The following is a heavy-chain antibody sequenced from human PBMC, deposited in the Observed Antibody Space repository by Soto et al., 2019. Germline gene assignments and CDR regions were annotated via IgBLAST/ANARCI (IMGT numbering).Heavy chain of an antibody. CDR1: GFTFSSYA. Sequence: GGSLRLSCAASGFTFSSYAIHWVRQAPGKGLQWVAYISNDASNEKYVDSVKGRFSIVRDVSKNTLFLDMTSLRLEDSARYHCASRGGLGNYFDSWGQGVLVTVSS. CDR2: ISNDASNE. CDR3: ASRGGLGNYFDS. D-gene: IGHD3-16*01. V-gene: IGHV3-30-3*01. J-gene: IGHJ4*02.